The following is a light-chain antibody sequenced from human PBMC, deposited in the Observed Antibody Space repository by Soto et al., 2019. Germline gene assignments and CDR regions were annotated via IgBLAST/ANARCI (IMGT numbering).Light chain of an antibody. CDR1: SSNIGINT. CDR2: DNH. V-gene: IGLV1-44*01. Sequence: QSVLTQPPSASGTPGQRVTFSCSGSSSNIGINTVNWYRQLPGTAPQLLISDNHRRPSGVPDRFSGSKSGTSASLAISGLQSEDEATYFCAAWDVSLKGFVFGTGTK. CDR3: AAWDVSLKGFV. J-gene: IGLJ1*01.